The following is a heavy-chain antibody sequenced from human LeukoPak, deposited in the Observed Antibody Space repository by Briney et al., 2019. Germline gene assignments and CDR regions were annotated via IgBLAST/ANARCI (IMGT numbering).Heavy chain of an antibody. CDR3: AAAFGRWSAGTFDY. J-gene: IGHJ4*02. CDR2: IVVGSGNT. CDR1: GFTFTSSA. D-gene: IGHD3-10*01. Sequence: GASMKVSCKASGFTFTSSAVQWVRQARGQRLEWIGWIVVGSGNTNYAQKFQERVTITRDMSTSTAYMELSSLRSEDTAVYYCAAAFGRWSAGTFDYWGQGTLVTVSS. V-gene: IGHV1-58*01.